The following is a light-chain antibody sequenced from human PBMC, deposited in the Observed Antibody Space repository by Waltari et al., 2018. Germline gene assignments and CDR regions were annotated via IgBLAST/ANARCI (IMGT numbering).Light chain of an antibody. CDR3: QSANIETTYWI. Sequence: YELTQPASVSVSPGQTARIPCSGDSLSKQSPCWYQQKAGQAPIMLIHRDTERPSGIPERFSGSSSGTTVTLTISGVQAEDEADYDCQSANIETTYWIVGGGTKLTVL. CDR2: RDT. V-gene: IGLV3-25*03. J-gene: IGLJ2*01. CDR1: SLSKQS.